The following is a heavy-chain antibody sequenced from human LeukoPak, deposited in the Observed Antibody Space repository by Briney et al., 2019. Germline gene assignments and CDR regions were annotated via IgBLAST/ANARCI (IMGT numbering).Heavy chain of an antibody. CDR2: INPSGGST. CDR3: ARVESSGWYDY. CDR1: GYTFTSYY. V-gene: IGHV1-46*01. Sequence: ASVKVSCKASGYTFTSYYMHWVRQAPGQGLEWMGIINPSGGSTSYAQKFQGRVTMTRDTSTSTVYMELSRLRSDDTAVYYCARVESSGWYDYWGQGTLVTVSS. J-gene: IGHJ4*02. D-gene: IGHD6-19*01.